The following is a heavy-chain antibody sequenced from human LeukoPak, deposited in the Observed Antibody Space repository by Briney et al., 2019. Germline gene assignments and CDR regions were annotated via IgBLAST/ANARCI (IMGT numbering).Heavy chain of an antibody. J-gene: IGHJ4*02. D-gene: IGHD6-19*01. V-gene: IGHV1-2*02. CDR1: GYTLTGYY. Sequence: ASVKVSCKASGYTLTGYYVHWVRQAPGQGLEWMGWINPNTGATHSAQKFQGRITMTRDTSISTAYMDLSRLRSDDTAVYYCARDRVGSGWPRPYYFEVWGQGTLVTVSS. CDR2: INPNTGAT. CDR3: ARDRVGSGWPRPYYFEV.